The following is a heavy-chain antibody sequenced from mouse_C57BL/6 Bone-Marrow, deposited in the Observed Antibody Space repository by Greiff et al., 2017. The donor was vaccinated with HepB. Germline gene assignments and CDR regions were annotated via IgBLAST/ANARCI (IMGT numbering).Heavy chain of an antibody. CDR1: GFTFSNYW. D-gene: IGHD4-1*01. CDR2: IRLKSDNYAT. CDR3: TSGTTRMYAFDY. Sequence: EVQVVESGGGLVQPGGSMKLSCVASGFTFSNYWMNWVRQSPEKGLEWVAQIRLKSDNYATHYAESVKGRFTISRDDSKSSVYLQMNNLRAEDTGIYYCTSGTTRMYAFDYWGQGTTLTVSS. J-gene: IGHJ2*01. V-gene: IGHV6-3*01.